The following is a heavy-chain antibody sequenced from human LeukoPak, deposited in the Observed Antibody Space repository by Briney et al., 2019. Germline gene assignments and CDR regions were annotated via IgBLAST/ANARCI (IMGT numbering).Heavy chain of an antibody. CDR3: ASLWRSRSGSPFDY. D-gene: IGHD6-6*01. CDR2: INHSGST. Sequence: SETLSLTCAVYGGSFSGYYWSWIRQPPGKGLEWIGEINHSGSTNYNPSLKRRVTISVDTSKNQFSLKLSSVTAADTAVYYCASLWRSRSGSPFDYWGQGTLVTVSS. J-gene: IGHJ4*02. V-gene: IGHV4-34*01. CDR1: GGSFSGYY.